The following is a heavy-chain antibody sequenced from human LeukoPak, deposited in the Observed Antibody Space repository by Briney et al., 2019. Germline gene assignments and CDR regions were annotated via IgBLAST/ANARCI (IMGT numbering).Heavy chain of an antibody. CDR3: AGCGYGYGLDRTSFDY. J-gene: IGHJ4*02. D-gene: IGHD5-18*01. CDR2: IYYSGTT. V-gene: IGHV4-39*01. CDR1: GGSISSSSYY. Sequence: SETLSLTCIVSGGSISSSSYYWGWIRQPPGKGLEWIGSIYYSGTTYHNPSLESRVTISVDTSRNQFSLKLSSVTAADTAVYYCAGCGYGYGLDRTSFDYWGQGTLVTVSS.